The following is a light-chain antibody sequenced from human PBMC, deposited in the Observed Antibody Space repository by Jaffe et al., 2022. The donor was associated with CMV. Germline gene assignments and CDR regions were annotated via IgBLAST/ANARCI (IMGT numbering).Light chain of an antibody. CDR3: QQYGSSPQT. Sequence: EIVLTQSPGTLSLSPGERATLSCRASQSVSGSFLAWYQQKPGQAPKVLIYGASTRATGVPDRFSGSGSKTDFTLTIKSLEPEDFAVYYCQQYGSSPQTFGQGTTVEI. CDR1: QSVSGSF. V-gene: IGKV3-20*01. J-gene: IGKJ1*01. CDR2: GAS.